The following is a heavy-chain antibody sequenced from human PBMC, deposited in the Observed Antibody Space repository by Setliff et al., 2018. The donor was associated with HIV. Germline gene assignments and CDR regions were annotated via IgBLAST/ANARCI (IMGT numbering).Heavy chain of an antibody. CDR3: ARRSGWSEDY. V-gene: IGHV4-34*12. Sequence: PSETLSLTCAVYGGSFSGYYWSWIRQPPGKGLEWIGEIIHSGSTNYNPSLKSRVTISVGTSKNQFSLKLSSVTAADTAVYYCARRSGWSEDYWGQGTLVTVSS. CDR1: GGSFSGYY. CDR2: IIHSGST. J-gene: IGHJ4*02. D-gene: IGHD6-19*01.